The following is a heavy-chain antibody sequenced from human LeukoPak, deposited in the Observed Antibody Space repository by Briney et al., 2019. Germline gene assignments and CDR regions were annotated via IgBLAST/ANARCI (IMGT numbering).Heavy chain of an antibody. CDR3: ARLGGDYYDSSGYSPVGAFDI. CDR1: GYRFTSYW. J-gene: IGHJ3*02. D-gene: IGHD3-22*01. Sequence: GESLKISCKGSGYRFTSYWIGWVRQMPGKGLEWMGIIFPGDSDTRYSPSFQGQVPIPADQSFSTAYLQWSGLKASDTAMYYCARLGGDYYDSSGYSPVGAFDIWGQGTMVTVSS. V-gene: IGHV5-51*01. CDR2: IFPGDSDT.